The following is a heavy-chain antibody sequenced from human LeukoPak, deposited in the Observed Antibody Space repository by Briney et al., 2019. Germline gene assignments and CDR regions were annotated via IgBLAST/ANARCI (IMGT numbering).Heavy chain of an antibody. J-gene: IGHJ4*02. Sequence: GGSLRLSCAAPGFTFSTYWMYWVRQAPGKGLEWVANIKQDGSHKYYVDSVKGRFTISRDNPKNSLYLQMNSLRVEDTAVYYCVREEGYWGQGTLVTVSS. CDR1: GFTFSTYW. CDR3: VREEGY. CDR2: IKQDGSHK. V-gene: IGHV3-7*01.